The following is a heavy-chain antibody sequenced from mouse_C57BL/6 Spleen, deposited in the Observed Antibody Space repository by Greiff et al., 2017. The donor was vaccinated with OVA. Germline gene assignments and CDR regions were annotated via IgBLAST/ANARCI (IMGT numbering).Heavy chain of an antibody. CDR3: ARSGEWDGFWFAY. J-gene: IGHJ3*01. V-gene: IGHV1-54*01. Sequence: VQLQQSGAELVRPGTSVKVSCKASGYAFTNYLIEWVKQRPGQGLEWIGVINPGSGGTNYNEKFKGKATLTADKSSLTAYMQLSSLTAEDAAVYFCARSGEWDGFWFAYGGQGTLVTVSA. CDR2: INPGSGGT. CDR1: GYAFTNYL. D-gene: IGHD4-1*01.